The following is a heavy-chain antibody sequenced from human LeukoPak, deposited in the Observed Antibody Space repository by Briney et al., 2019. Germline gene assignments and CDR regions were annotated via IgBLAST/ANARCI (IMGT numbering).Heavy chain of an antibody. Sequence: GRSLRLSCAASGFTFDDYAMHWVRHAPGKGLEWVSGISWNSGGVGYADSVRGRFTISRDNAKNSLYLQMNSLRAEDTALYYCAKDARYTAEDYFDYWGQGTLVTVSS. CDR1: GFTFDDYA. D-gene: IGHD3-16*02. V-gene: IGHV3-9*01. CDR2: ISWNSGGV. J-gene: IGHJ4*02. CDR3: AKDARYTAEDYFDY.